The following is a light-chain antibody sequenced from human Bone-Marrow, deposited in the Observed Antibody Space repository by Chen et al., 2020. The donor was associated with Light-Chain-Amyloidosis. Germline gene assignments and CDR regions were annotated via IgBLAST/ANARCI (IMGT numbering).Light chain of an antibody. CDR3: SSYTITNTLV. Sequence: QSALTQPASVSGSPGQSITISCPGTSSDVGGDNHVSWYQQHPDKAPKLMIYEVTNRPPWVPDRFSGSKSDNTASLTISGLQTEDEADYFCSSYTITNTLVFGSGTRVTVL. CDR2: EVT. V-gene: IGLV2-14*01. J-gene: IGLJ1*01. CDR1: SSDVGGDNH.